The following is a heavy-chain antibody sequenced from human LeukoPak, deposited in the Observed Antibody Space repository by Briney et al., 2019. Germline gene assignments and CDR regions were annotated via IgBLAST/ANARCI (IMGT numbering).Heavy chain of an antibody. CDR1: GFTFRNYG. CDR2: ISYDGSNK. CDR3: ARGLDYYGSGSYYFSGFEEYYFDY. D-gene: IGHD3-10*01. J-gene: IGHJ4*02. Sequence: GGSLRLSCAASGFTFRNYGMAWVRQAPGKGLEWMSVISYDGSNKYYADSVKGRFTISRDNSKNTLYLQMNSLRAEDTAVYYCARGLDYYGSGSYYFSGFEEYYFDYWGQGTLVTVSS. V-gene: IGHV3-30*03.